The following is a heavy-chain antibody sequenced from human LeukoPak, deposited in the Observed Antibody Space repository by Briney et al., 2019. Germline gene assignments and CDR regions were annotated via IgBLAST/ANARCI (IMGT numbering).Heavy chain of an antibody. Sequence: SVKVSCKASGGTFSSYGISWVRQAPGQGLEWMGRIIPILGIANYAQKFQGRVTITADKSTSTAYMELSSLRSEDTAVYYCARSAYYYDSSGSRIDYWGQGTLVTVSS. CDR2: IIPILGIA. CDR3: ARSAYYYDSSGSRIDY. J-gene: IGHJ4*02. CDR1: GGTFSSYG. D-gene: IGHD3-22*01. V-gene: IGHV1-69*04.